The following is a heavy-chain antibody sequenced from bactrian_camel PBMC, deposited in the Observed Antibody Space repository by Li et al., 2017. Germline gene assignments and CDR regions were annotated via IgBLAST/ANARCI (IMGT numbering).Heavy chain of an antibody. J-gene: IGHJ4*01. D-gene: IGHD1*01. CDR3: AAGERRFYGPHFDDYKY. Sequence: VQLVESGGGSVEAGGSLRLSCSASGITLARYSMAWFRQPPGKEREGIAVVGGDGTLYADSVKGRFTVSQDNAKNTLYLQMNSLKPEDTGMYFSAAGERRFYGPHFDDYKYWGQGTQVTVS. V-gene: IGHV3S55*01. CDR2: VGGDGT. CDR1: GITLARYS.